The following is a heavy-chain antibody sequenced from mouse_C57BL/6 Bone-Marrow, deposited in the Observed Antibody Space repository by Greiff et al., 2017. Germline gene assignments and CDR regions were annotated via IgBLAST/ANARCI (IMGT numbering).Heavy chain of an antibody. CDR2: IDPENGDT. CDR3: TPITTVVVDY. J-gene: IGHJ2*01. D-gene: IGHD1-1*01. CDR1: GFNIKDDY. Sequence: EVQLVESGAELVRPGASVKLSCTASGFNIKDDYMHWVKQRPEQGLAWIGWIDPENGDTEYASKFQGKATITADTSSTTAYMQLSSLTSEDTAVYYCTPITTVVVDYWGQGTTLTVSS. V-gene: IGHV14-4*01.